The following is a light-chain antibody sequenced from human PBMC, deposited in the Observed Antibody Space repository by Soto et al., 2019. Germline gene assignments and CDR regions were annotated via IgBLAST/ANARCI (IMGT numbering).Light chain of an antibody. CDR2: DVS. CDR1: QTVSSW. V-gene: IGKV1-12*01. J-gene: IGKJ5*01. CDR3: QQANNCPVT. Sequence: DIQMTQSPSSVSASVGDRVTITLRARQTVSSWLAWYQQKPGQAPRLLIYDVSNSQNGVPSRFSGSGSGTHFTLTITSLQPEDFAAYYCQQANNCPVTFGQGTRLEIK.